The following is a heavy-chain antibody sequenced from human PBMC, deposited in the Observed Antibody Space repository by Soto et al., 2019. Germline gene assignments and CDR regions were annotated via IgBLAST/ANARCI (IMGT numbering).Heavy chain of an antibody. CDR3: ARDLTVRPYYYYGMDV. V-gene: IGHV3-30-3*01. J-gene: IGHJ6*02. CDR2: ISYDGSNK. D-gene: IGHD4-17*01. Sequence: GGSLRLSCAASGFTFSSYAMHWVRQAPGKGLEWVAVISYDGSNKYYADSVKGRFTISRDNSKNTLYLQMNSLRAEDTAVYYCARDLTVRPYYYYGMDVWGQGTTVTVSS. CDR1: GFTFSSYA.